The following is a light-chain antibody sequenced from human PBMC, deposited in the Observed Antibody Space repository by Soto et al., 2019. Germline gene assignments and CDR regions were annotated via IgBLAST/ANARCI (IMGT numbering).Light chain of an antibody. V-gene: IGLV2-23*02. Sequence: QSALTQPASVSGSPGQSITISCTGTSSDVGSYNLVSWYQQHPGKAPKLMIYDVTKRSSGLSNRFSGSKSGNTASLTISGLQAEDEGDYYCCSYAGYSTYVFGTGTKVTV. J-gene: IGLJ1*01. CDR1: SSDVGSYNL. CDR2: DVT. CDR3: CSYAGYSTYV.